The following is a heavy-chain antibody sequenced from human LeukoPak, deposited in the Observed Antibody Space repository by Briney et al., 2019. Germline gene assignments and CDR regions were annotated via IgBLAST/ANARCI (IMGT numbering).Heavy chain of an antibody. CDR1: GFTFSSYG. CDR2: ISGSGGST. V-gene: IGHV3-23*01. J-gene: IGHJ4*02. Sequence: GGSLRLSCAASGFTFSSYGMSWVRQAPGKGLEWVSAISGSGGSTYYADPVKGRFTISRDNSKNTLYLQMNSLRAEDTAVYYCARDLGYYFDYWGQGTLVTVSS. D-gene: IGHD3-10*01. CDR3: ARDLGYYFDY.